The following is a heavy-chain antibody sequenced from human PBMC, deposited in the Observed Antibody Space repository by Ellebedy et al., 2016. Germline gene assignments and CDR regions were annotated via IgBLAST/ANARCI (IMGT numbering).Heavy chain of an antibody. CDR3: ARAGGYDILTGEPPSVGRTHRNVRNWFDP. V-gene: IGHV4-30-2*01. CDR2: IYHSGST. Sequence: SETLSLTCAVSGGSISSGGYSWSWIRQPPGKGLEWIGYIYHSGSTYYNPSLKSRVTISVDRSKNQFSLKLSSVTAADTAVYYCARAGGYDILTGEPPSVGRTHRNVRNWFDPWGQGTLVTVSS. CDR1: GGSISSGGYS. D-gene: IGHD3-9*01. J-gene: IGHJ5*02.